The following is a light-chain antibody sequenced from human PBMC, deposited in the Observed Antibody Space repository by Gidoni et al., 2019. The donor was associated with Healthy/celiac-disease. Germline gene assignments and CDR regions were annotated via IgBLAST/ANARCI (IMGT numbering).Light chain of an antibody. V-gene: IGKV1-39*01. Sequence: DIQMTQSPSSLSASVGDRVTITCRASQSISSYLNWYQQKPGKAPKLLIYAASSLQSGVPSRFSGSGSGTDFTLTISSLQPEDFATYYCQQSYSGYTFXQXTKLEIK. J-gene: IGKJ2*01. CDR2: AAS. CDR1: QSISSY. CDR3: QQSYSGYT.